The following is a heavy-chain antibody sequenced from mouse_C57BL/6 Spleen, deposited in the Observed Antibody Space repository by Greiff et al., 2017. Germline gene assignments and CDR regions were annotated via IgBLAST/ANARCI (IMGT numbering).Heavy chain of an antibody. Sequence: DVKLVESGGGLVQPGGSLKLSCAASGFTFSDYYMYWVRQTPEKRLEWVAYISNGGGSTYYPDTVKGRFTISRDNAKNTLYLQMSRLKSEDTAMYYCARGYDYLFAYWGQGTLVTVSA. V-gene: IGHV5-12*01. CDR1: GFTFSDYY. CDR2: ISNGGGST. J-gene: IGHJ3*01. D-gene: IGHD2-4*01. CDR3: ARGYDYLFAY.